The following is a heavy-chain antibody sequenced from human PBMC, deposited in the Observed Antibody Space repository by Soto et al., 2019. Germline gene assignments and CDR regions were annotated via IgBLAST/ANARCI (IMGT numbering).Heavy chain of an antibody. V-gene: IGHV4-34*01. CDR1: GGSFNDYY. D-gene: IGHD2-2*02. CDR2: ITHSGAT. CDR3: ARVSDSANYYIPY. J-gene: IGHJ4*02. Sequence: PSETLSLTCAVYGGSFNDYYWSWIRQAPGKGLEWIGEITHSGATNYSPSLMSRVAISVDTSKNQFSLNLNSVTAADTAVYYCARVSDSANYYIPYWGRGNMVTVSS.